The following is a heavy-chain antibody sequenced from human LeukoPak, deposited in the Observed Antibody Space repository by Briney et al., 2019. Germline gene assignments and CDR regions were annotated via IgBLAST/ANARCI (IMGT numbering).Heavy chain of an antibody. CDR3: TTDLGTYYHGSERLIPIDY. CDR1: GFTFTNAW. V-gene: IGHV3-15*01. Sequence: GGSLRLSCADSGFTFTNAWMSWVRQAPGKGLEWIGRIKSKTDGETTNYAEPVRGGFTISRDDSKSAVYLQMNSLKIEDIAVYYCTTDLGTYYHGSERLIPIDYWGQGTLVTVSS. J-gene: IGHJ4*02. CDR2: IKSKTDGETT. D-gene: IGHD3-10*01.